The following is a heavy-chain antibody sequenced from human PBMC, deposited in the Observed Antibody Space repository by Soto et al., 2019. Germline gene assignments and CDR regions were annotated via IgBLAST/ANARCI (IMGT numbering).Heavy chain of an antibody. CDR3: ARGDYGDYVGGG. J-gene: IGHJ4*02. CDR1: GYSISSGYY. D-gene: IGHD4-17*01. V-gene: IGHV4-38-2*01. CDR2: IYHSGST. Sequence: TSETLSLTCAVSGYSISSGYYWGWIRQPPGKGLEWIGSIYHSGSTYYNPSLKSRVTISVDTSKNQFSLKLSSVTAADTAGYYCARGDYGDYVGGGWGQGTLVTVSS.